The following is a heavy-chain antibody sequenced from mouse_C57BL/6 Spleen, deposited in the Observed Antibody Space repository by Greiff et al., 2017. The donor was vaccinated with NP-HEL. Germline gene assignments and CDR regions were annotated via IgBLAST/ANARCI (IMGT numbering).Heavy chain of an antibody. CDR2: IDPSDSYT. V-gene: IGHV1-69*01. J-gene: IGHJ1*03. D-gene: IGHD1-1*01. Sequence: VKLQQPGAELVMPGASVKLSCKASGYTFTSYWMHWVKQRPGQGLEWIGEIDPSDSYTNYNQKFKGKSTLTVDKSSSTAYMQLSSLTSEDSAVYYCARYYGSSRYFDVWGTGTTVTVSS. CDR3: ARYYGSSRYFDV. CDR1: GYTFTSYW.